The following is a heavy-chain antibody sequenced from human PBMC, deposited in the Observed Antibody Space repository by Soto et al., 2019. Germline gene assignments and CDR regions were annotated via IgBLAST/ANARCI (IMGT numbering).Heavy chain of an antibody. J-gene: IGHJ6*03. CDR3: ARESRDFYYYYLDV. V-gene: IGHV4-31*03. CDR1: GGSISSGGYY. CDR2: IYYTGST. Sequence: QVQLQESGPGLVKPSQTLSLTCTVSGGSISSGGYYWSWIRQHPGKGLEWIGYIYYTGSTYYNPSLKSRVTISVDPSKNQCSLQLSSVTAADSAVYYCARESRDFYYYYLDVWGKGTTVTVSS.